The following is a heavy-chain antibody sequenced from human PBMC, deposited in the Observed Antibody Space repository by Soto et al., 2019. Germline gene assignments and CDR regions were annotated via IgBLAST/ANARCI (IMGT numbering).Heavy chain of an antibody. CDR3: TTDYVHPAFSGGWRGAFDI. J-gene: IGHJ3*02. CDR1: GFTVTNAW. CDR2: IKSQADGGAT. Sequence: EVQVVESGGGLVKPGGSLRLSCAASGFTVTNAWMNWVRQASGKGLEWVGRIKSQADGGATHCAAPVKGRFTMSRDASRNTLYLQMNSLETEDTAVYYCTTDYVHPAFSGGWRGAFDIWGQGTVVTVSS. D-gene: IGHD6-19*01. V-gene: IGHV3-15*07.